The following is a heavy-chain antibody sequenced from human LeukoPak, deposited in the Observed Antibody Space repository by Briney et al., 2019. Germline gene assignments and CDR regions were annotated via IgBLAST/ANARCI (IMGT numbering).Heavy chain of an antibody. Sequence: ASVKVSCKASGGTFSSYAISWVRQAPGQGLEWMGGIIPIFGTANYAQKFQGRVTITADESTSTAYMELSSLRSEDTAVYYCARGGYSYALSPYYFDYWGQGTLVTVSS. J-gene: IGHJ4*02. CDR1: GGTFSSYA. V-gene: IGHV1-69*13. CDR3: ARGGYSYALSPYYFDY. CDR2: IIPIFGTA. D-gene: IGHD5-18*01.